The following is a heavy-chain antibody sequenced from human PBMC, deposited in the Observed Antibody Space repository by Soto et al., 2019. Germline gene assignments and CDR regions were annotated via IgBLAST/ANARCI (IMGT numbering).Heavy chain of an antibody. CDR1: GFRFSNAW. V-gene: IGHV3-15*07. CDR2: IKRKIDGEAT. D-gene: IGHD2-15*01. J-gene: IGHJ6*02. CDR3: TTGSVEGD. Sequence: EVQLVESGGGLVKPGGSLRLSCAASGFRFSNAWMNWVRQAPGKGLEWVGRIKRKIDGEATDYAAPVKGRFTVSTDDSKSALYLQMNSLKGDDTAVYYCTTGSVEGDWGQGTTVTVS.